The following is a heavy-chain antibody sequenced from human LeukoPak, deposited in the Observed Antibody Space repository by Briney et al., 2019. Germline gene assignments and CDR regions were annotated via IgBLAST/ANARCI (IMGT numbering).Heavy chain of an antibody. CDR2: VWYDGNRK. Sequence: GGSLRLSCAASGFTFSNHAMHWVRQAPGKGLEWVTLVWYDGNRKYYADSVKGRFTISRDNSKNLVYLQLNSLRPEDTAVYYCAKVYDFWSGYQGTFFDYWGQGTLVTVSS. D-gene: IGHD3-3*01. V-gene: IGHV3-30*02. J-gene: IGHJ4*02. CDR1: GFTFSNHA. CDR3: AKVYDFWSGYQGTFFDY.